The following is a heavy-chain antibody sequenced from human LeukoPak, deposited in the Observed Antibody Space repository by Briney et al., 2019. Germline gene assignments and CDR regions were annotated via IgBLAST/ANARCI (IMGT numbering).Heavy chain of an antibody. CDR1: GFTVSSNY. CDR2: IYGGGNI. J-gene: IGHJ6*02. Sequence: GGSLRLSCAASGFTVSSNYMNWVRQAPGKGLEWVSVIYGGGNIYYADSVKGRFTISRDNSKNTLYLQMNSLRAEDTAVYYCARGGSSLDYYCYGMDVWGQGTTVTVSS. D-gene: IGHD2-2*01. CDR3: ARGGSSLDYYCYGMDV. V-gene: IGHV3-53*01.